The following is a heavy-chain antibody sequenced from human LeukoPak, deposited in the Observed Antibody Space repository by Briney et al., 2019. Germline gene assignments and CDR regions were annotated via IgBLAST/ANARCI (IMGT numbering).Heavy chain of an antibody. J-gene: IGHJ4*02. CDR3: AKDPASGYCSGGSCYDSPFDS. CDR2: ITRGGDVT. D-gene: IGHD2-15*01. CDR1: GFTFSTYA. Sequence: GGSLRLSCAASGFTFSTYAMTWVRQAPGKGLEWASLITRGGDVTYYADSVKGRFTISRDNSKNTLFLQMNSLRAEDTAVYYCAKDPASGYCSGGSCYDSPFDSWGQGTLVTVSS. V-gene: IGHV3-23*01.